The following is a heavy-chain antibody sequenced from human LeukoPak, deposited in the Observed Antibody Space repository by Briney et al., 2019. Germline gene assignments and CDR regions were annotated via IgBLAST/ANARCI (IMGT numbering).Heavy chain of an antibody. CDR2: ISGSGDIT. Sequence: PGGSLRLSCAASGFTFSIYAMNWVRQAPGKGLEWVSVISGSGDITYYADSVKGRFTISRDNSKNTLYLQMNSLRAEDTAVYYCAKERYSSGWSDSFDYWGQGTLVTVSS. CDR3: AKERYSSGWSDSFDY. J-gene: IGHJ4*02. D-gene: IGHD6-19*01. V-gene: IGHV3-23*01. CDR1: GFTFSIYA.